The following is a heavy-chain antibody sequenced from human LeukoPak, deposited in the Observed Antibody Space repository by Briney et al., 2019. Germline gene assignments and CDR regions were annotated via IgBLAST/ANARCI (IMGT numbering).Heavy chain of an antibody. CDR2: IIPIFGTA. J-gene: IGHJ6*03. Sequence: SVKVSCKASGGTFSSYAISWVRQAPGQGLEWMGGIIPIFGTANYAQKFQGRVTITTDESTSTAYMELSSLRSEDTAVYYCARTLDMSGAGGVYYYYMGVWGKGTTVTVSS. D-gene: IGHD3-16*01. CDR1: GGTFSSYA. V-gene: IGHV1-69*05. CDR3: ARTLDMSGAGGVYYYYMGV.